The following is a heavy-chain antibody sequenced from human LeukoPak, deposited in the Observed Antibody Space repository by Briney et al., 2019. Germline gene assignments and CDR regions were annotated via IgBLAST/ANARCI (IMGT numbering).Heavy chain of an antibody. CDR1: GGSISSYY. D-gene: IGHD5-12*01. CDR3: ARDGYQKGAFDI. V-gene: IGHV4-59*01. Sequence: NPSETLSLTCTVSGGSISSYYWSWLRQPPGKGLERVGSIFYSGSTNYNPSLKSRVTISVDTSNNQFSLKLSSVTAADTDVYYCARDGYQKGAFDIWGQGTMVTVSS. J-gene: IGHJ3*02. CDR2: IFYSGST.